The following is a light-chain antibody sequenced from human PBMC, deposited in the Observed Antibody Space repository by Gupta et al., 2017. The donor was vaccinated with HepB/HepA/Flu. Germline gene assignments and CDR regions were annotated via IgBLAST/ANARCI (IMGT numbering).Light chain of an antibody. CDR3: QQTDNIPWT. CDR1: QNIGRY. J-gene: IGKJ1*01. CDR2: IGS. Sequence: SLSASVGDRVTINCRASQNIGRYLNWYQQKPGKAPNLLISIGSTLQSGVPSRISGGGSGTDFTLTISRLQPEDFATYYCQQTDNIPWTFGQGTKVEIK. V-gene: IGKV1-39*01.